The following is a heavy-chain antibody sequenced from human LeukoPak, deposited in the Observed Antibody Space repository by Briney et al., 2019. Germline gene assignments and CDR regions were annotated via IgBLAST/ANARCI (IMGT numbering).Heavy chain of an antibody. D-gene: IGHD4-17*01. CDR1: GYPFDNFG. J-gene: IGHJ4*01. CDR2: ISAYNGNT. V-gene: IGHV1-18*01. Sequence: ASVKVSCKASGYPFDNFGLTWVRQAPGQGLEWMGWISAYNGNTHYAQKFRGRLTLATETSTSTAYLELRSLKSDDTAVYYCARDRVGGDLTGVSLYWGQGTLVTVSS. CDR3: ARDRVGGDLTGVSLY.